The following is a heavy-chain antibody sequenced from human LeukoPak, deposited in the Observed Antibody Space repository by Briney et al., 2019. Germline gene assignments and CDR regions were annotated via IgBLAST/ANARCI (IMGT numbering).Heavy chain of an antibody. Sequence: SVKVSCKASGGTFSSYAISWVRQAPGQGREWMGGIIPIFGTANYAQKFQGRVTITADKSTSTAYMELSSLRSEDTAVYYCARGILGYNWSEAPLSYFDYWGQGTLVTVSS. CDR3: ARGILGYNWSEAPLSYFDY. D-gene: IGHD1-1*01. CDR2: IIPIFGTA. CDR1: GGTFSSYA. V-gene: IGHV1-69*06. J-gene: IGHJ4*02.